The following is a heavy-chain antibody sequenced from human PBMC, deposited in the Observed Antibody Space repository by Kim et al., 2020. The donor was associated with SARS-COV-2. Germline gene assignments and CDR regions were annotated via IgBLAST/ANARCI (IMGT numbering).Heavy chain of an antibody. V-gene: IGHV3-21*01. D-gene: IGHD6-13*01. CDR3: ASIAAAGTLVLYYGVDL. Sequence: GGSLRLSCAASGFTFSSYSMNWVRQAPGKGLEWVSSISSSSSYIYYADSVKGRFTISRDNAKNSLYLQMNSLRAEDTAVYYCASIAAAGTLVLYYGVDLWGQGPAVTVSS. CDR1: GFTFSSYS. J-gene: IGHJ6*02. CDR2: ISSSSSYI.